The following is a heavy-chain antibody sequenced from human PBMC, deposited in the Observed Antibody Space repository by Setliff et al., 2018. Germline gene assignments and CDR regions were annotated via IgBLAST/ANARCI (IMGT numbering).Heavy chain of an antibody. Sequence: SETLSLTCTVSGGSISSHYWSWIRQPAGKGLEWIGRIYTSGNTNYNPSLKSRVTVSVDTSKNQFSLKLSSVTAADTAVYYCARGGSGKPFDYWGQGTLVTVSS. J-gene: IGHJ4*02. D-gene: IGHD3-16*01. V-gene: IGHV4-4*07. CDR1: GGSISSHY. CDR3: ARGGSGKPFDY. CDR2: IYTSGNT.